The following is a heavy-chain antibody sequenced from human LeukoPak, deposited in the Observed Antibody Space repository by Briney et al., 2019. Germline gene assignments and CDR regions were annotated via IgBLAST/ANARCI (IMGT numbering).Heavy chain of an antibody. D-gene: IGHD2-2*01. CDR3: ARDPTYRDAFDI. J-gene: IGHJ3*02. CDR2: IYTSGST. V-gene: IGHV4-61*02. Sequence: SSETLSLTCTVSGGSISSGSYYWSWIRQPGGKGLEWIVRIYTSGSTNYNPSLKSRVTISVDTSKNQFSLKLSSVTAADTAVYYCARDPTYRDAFDIWGQGTMVTVSS. CDR1: GGSISSGSYY.